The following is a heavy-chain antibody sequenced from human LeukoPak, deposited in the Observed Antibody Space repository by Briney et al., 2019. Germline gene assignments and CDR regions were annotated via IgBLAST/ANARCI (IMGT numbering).Heavy chain of an antibody. D-gene: IGHD4-23*01. CDR1: GITFSSFG. CDR2: IWYDGSNK. J-gene: IGHJ3*02. Sequence: PGTSLRLSCAASGITFSSFGMHWVRQAPGKGLEWVAFIWYDGSNKFYADSVKGRFTISRDNSKNTLYLQMNSLRVEDTAVYYCAKSPAVDAAFDIWGQGTMVTVSS. V-gene: IGHV3-33*06. CDR3: AKSPAVDAAFDI.